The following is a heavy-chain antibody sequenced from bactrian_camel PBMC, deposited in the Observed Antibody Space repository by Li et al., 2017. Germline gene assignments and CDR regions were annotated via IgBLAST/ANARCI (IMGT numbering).Heavy chain of an antibody. CDR2: IDTGSGNT. D-gene: IGHD2*01. CDR1: GYTFNTYS. CDR3: AARGPYCYTKLSVADFTY. J-gene: IGHJ6*01. V-gene: IGHV3S1*01. Sequence: HVQLVESGGGSALAGGSHRLSCAASGYTFNTYSWFRQAPGQEREGVAAIDTGSGNTYYADSVKGRFTISQDNAKNTVYLQMNSLKPEDTAMYYCAARGPYCYTKLSVADFTYWGQGTQVTVS.